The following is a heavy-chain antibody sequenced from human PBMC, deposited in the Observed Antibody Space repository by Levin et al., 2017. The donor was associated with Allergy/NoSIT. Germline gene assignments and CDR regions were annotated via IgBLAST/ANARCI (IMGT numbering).Heavy chain of an antibody. V-gene: IGHV2-70*17. CDR1: GFSLTTSAMC. CDR2: IDWDDDK. D-gene: IGHD5-18*01. CDR3: ARSSPGGFSYGHHFDY. J-gene: IGHJ4*02. Sequence: RWSGPTLVKPTQTLTLTCTFSGFSLTTSAMCVSWIRQPPGKALEWLARIDWDDDKFYSTSLKTRLSISKDTSKNQVVLTMTNMDPVDTATYYCARSSPGGFSYGHHFDYWGQGTLVAVSS.